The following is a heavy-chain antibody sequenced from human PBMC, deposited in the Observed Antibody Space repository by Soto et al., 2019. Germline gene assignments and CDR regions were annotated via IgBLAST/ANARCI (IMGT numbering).Heavy chain of an antibody. CDR3: ARVWGYAFDI. D-gene: IGHD7-27*01. CDR2: IYYSGST. J-gene: IGHJ3*02. V-gene: IGHV4-59*08. CDR1: GGSISSYY. Sequence: SETLSLTCTVSGGSISSYYWSWIRQPPGKGLEWIGYIYYSGSTNYNPSLKSRVTISVDTSKNQFSLKLSSVTAADTAVYYCARVWGYAFDIWGQGKMVTVSS.